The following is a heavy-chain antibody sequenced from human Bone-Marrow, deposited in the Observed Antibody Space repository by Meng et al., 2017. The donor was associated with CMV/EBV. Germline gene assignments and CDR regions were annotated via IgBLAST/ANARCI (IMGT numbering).Heavy chain of an antibody. V-gene: IGHV1-2*02. CDR1: GYTFTGYY. Sequence: ASVKVSCKASGYTFTGYYMHWVRQAPGQGLEWMGWINPNSGGTNYAQKFQGRVTMTRDTSISTAYMELSRLRSDDTAVYYCARTSGDPPNAFDIWGQGTMVTVSS. CDR2: INPNSGGT. D-gene: IGHD3-10*01. CDR3: ARTSGDPPNAFDI. J-gene: IGHJ3*02.